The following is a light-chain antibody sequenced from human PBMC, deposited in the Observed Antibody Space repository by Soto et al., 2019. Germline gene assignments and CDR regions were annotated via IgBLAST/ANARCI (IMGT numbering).Light chain of an antibody. Sequence: DIQMTQSPSTLSASVGDRVTITCRASQSISTSLAWYQQKPGKAPNLLIYKASSLKSGVPSRFSGSGSGTEFTLTITRLQPVDFATYYCQQYESYPVTFGQGTRLEIK. CDR2: KAS. CDR1: QSISTS. V-gene: IGKV1-5*03. J-gene: IGKJ5*01. CDR3: QQYESYPVT.